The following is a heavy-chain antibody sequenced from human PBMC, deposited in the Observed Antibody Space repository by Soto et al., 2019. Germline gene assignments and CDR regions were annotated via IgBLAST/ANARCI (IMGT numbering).Heavy chain of an antibody. J-gene: IGHJ4*02. CDR3: ARDGIQLWLIDY. D-gene: IGHD5-18*01. CDR1: GFSFSTYS. CDR2: IWYDGSNK. Sequence: VQLVESGGGFVQPGGSLRLSCTTSGFSFSTYSMSWVRQAPGKGLEWVAVIWYDGSNKYYADSVKGRFTISRDNSKNTLYLQMNSLRAEDTAVYYCARDGIQLWLIDYWGQGTLVTVSS. V-gene: IGHV3-33*01.